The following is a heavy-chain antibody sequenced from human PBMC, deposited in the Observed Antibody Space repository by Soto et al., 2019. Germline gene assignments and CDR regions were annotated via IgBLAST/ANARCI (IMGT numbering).Heavy chain of an antibody. CDR1: GFSLTTRGVG. CDR3: AHIPNYYQYDWFDP. D-gene: IGHD3-16*01. CDR2: IYWEDDK. Sequence: QITLKESGPTLVKPTQTLTLTCTFSGFSLTTRGVGVGWIRQPPGKALECLALIYWEDDKRYSPSLQSRLSNTKDTSKNQGVLTMTNVDPVDTATYYCAHIPNYYQYDWFDPWGQGTLVSVSS. V-gene: IGHV2-5*02. J-gene: IGHJ5*02.